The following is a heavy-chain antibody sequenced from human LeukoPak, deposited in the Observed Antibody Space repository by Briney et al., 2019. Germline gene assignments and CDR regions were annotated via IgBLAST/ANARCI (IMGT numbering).Heavy chain of an antibody. Sequence: QPGGPLRLSCAASGFTFSNYNMNWVRQAPGKGLEWISYISRTSSTIYYADSVKGRLTISRDNAKNSLYLQINSLRAEDTAVYYCARVVPFTNYFDYWGQGTLVTVSS. CDR3: ARVVPFTNYFDY. J-gene: IGHJ4*02. V-gene: IGHV3-48*04. CDR1: GFTFSNYN. CDR2: ISRTSSTI.